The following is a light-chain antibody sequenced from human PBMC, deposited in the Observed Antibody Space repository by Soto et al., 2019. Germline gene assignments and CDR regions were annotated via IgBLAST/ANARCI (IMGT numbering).Light chain of an antibody. V-gene: IGKV3-15*01. J-gene: IGKJ3*01. CDR1: QSVSSN. CDR3: QHYGTSPILT. Sequence: EIVMTQSPATLSVSPGERATLSCRASQSVSSNLAWYQQKPDQAPRLLISGASTRATGIPARFSGSGSGTEFTLTISRLESEDFAVYYCQHYGTSPILTFGPGTKVDL. CDR2: GAS.